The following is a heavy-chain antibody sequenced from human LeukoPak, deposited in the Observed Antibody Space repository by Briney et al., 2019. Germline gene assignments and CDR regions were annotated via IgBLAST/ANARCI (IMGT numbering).Heavy chain of an antibody. V-gene: IGHV4-34*01. D-gene: IGHD4-17*01. J-gene: IGHJ5*02. CDR1: GTSFTSYY. CDR3: ARMTTGHDH. Sequence: SETLSLTCGVSGTSFTSYYWSWIRQTPGKGLEWIGEVNHSGYTNMNPSLKSRVTISVDTSKNQFSLMMTSVTAADTAVYFCARMTTGHDHWGQAILVTVSS. CDR2: VNHSGYT.